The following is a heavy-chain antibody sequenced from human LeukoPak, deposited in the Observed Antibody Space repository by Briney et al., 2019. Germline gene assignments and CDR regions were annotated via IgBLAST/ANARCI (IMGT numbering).Heavy chain of an antibody. CDR3: ARAAYSGSYHSDY. CDR1: GGSVNSGSYY. CDR2: IYYSGST. J-gene: IGHJ4*02. Sequence: SQTLSLTCTVSGGSVNSGSYYWNWIRQPPGKGLEWIGYIYYSGSTNYNPSLKSRVTISVDTSKNQFSLKLSSVTAADTAVYYCARAAYSGSYHSDYWGQGTLVTVSS. D-gene: IGHD1-26*01. V-gene: IGHV4-61*01.